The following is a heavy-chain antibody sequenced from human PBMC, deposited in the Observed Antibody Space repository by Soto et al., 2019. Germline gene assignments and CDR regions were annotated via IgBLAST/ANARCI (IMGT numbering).Heavy chain of an antibody. D-gene: IGHD3-10*01. V-gene: IGHV1-69*05. J-gene: IGHJ5*02. CDR3: ARAPQLLWFGELLWWFDP. CDR1: GGIFTTYA. Sequence: GASVKVSCKASGGIFTTYAISWLRQAPGQGLEWMGRINPLCGTTSYAQKFQGRVTMTRDASTSTVYMELSRLRSEDTAVYYCARAPQLLWFGELLWWFDPWGQGTLVTVSS. CDR2: INPLCGTT.